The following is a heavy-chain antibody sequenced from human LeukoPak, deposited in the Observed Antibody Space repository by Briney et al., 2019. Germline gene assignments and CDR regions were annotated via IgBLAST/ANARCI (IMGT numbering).Heavy chain of an antibody. CDR3: ARGATYGSNSWTLRWDYFDS. CDR1: GYTFKSYD. D-gene: IGHD6-13*01. V-gene: IGHV1-18*01. CDR2: ISTDTGNT. J-gene: IGHJ4*02. Sequence: GASVTVSFKCSGYTFKSYDVTWVRQAPGQGLELMGWISTDTGNTNYAQSLQGRVTMTTDTSTTTAYMELRSLRSDDTAVYYCARGATYGSNSWTLRWDYFDSWGQGTLVTVSS.